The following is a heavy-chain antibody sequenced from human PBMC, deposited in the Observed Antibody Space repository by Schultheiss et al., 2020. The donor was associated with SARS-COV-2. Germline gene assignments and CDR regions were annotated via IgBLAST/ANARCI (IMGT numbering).Heavy chain of an antibody. CDR2: ISGGGST. CDR3: ATDRVGPTTDFDH. Sequence: GESLKISCAASGFTFSSYEMNWVRQAPGKGLEWVSAISGGGSTYYADSVKGRFTISRDNAKNSLYLQMNSLRAEDTAVYFCATDRVGPTTDFDHWGQGTLVTVSS. V-gene: IGHV3-48*03. CDR1: GFTFSSYE. D-gene: IGHD1-26*01. J-gene: IGHJ4*02.